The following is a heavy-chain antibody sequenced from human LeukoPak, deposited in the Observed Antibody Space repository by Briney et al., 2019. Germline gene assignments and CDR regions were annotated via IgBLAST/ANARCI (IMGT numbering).Heavy chain of an antibody. D-gene: IGHD3-3*01. J-gene: IGHJ3*02. CDR1: GGSISSSSYY. CDR3: ARGIGVTIFGVVITDAFDI. V-gene: IGHV4-39*07. Sequence: PSETLSLTCTVSGGSISSSSYYWSWIRQPPGKGLEWIGEINHSGSTNYNPSLKSRVTISVDTSKNQFSLKLSSVTAADTAVYYCARGIGVTIFGVVITDAFDIWGQGTMVTVSS. CDR2: INHSGST.